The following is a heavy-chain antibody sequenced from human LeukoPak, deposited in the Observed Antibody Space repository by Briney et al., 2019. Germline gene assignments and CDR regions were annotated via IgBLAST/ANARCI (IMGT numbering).Heavy chain of an antibody. CDR3: ARRSPSADAFDI. J-gene: IGHJ3*02. Sequence: ASVKVSCKASGYTFNRNAINWVRQAPGQGLEGMGWINTKTGTPTYAQGFTGRFVFSLDISVTTAYLQISNLRAEDTAFYYCARRSPSADAFDIWGQGTMVTVSS. CDR2: INTKTGTP. CDR1: GYTFNRNA. V-gene: IGHV7-4-1*02.